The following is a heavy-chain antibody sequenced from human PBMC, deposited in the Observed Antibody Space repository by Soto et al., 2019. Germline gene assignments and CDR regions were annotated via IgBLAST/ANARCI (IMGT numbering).Heavy chain of an antibody. CDR1: GYTFPSHW. CDR3: ARIYRGNSRLDV. J-gene: IGHJ6*02. V-gene: IGHV5-51*01. CDR2: MYPGESDT. Sequence: GESLKLSCKGAGYTFPSHWIACVRQMPGKGLEWMGSMYPGESDTRYSPSFQGQVTMSADNSISTAYLQWSSLKASDNAMYYCARIYRGNSRLDVWGQGTRVTVSS. D-gene: IGHD1-26*01.